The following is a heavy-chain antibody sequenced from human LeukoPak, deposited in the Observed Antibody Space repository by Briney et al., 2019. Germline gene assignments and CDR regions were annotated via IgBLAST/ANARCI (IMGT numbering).Heavy chain of an antibody. V-gene: IGHV1-46*01. CDR3: ARGVAVLLWFGELWD. CDR2: INPSGGST. CDR1: RYTFTSYY. J-gene: IGHJ4*02. Sequence: ASVKVSCKASRYTFTSYYMHWVRQAPGQGLEWMGIINPSGGSTSYAQKFQGRVTMTRDTSTSTVYMELSSLRSEDTAVYYCARGVAVLLWFGELWDWGQGTLVTVSS. D-gene: IGHD3-10*01.